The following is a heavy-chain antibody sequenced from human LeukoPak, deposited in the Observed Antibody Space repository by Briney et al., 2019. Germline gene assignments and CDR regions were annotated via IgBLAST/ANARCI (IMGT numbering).Heavy chain of an antibody. CDR1: GFTFSTYS. CDR3: ARESQWMGDY. D-gene: IGHD6-19*01. J-gene: IGHJ4*02. CDR2: ISSSSSTI. Sequence: GGSLRLSCAASGFTFSTYSMNWVRQAPGKGLQWVSYISSSSSTIYYADSVKGRFTISRDNAKNSLYLQMNSLRDDDTAVYYCARESQWMGDYWGEGTLVSASS. V-gene: IGHV3-48*02.